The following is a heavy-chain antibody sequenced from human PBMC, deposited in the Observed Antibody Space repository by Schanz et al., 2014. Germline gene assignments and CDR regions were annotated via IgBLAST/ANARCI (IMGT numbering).Heavy chain of an antibody. CDR3: ARVRRRIATPSTPSFRNYYYYAMDV. D-gene: IGHD6-13*01. CDR1: GFIFSSYG. J-gene: IGHJ6*02. CDR2: IWYDGSNK. V-gene: IGHV3-33*01. Sequence: QVQLVESGGGVVQPGRSLRLSCAASGFIFSSYGLHWVRQAPGKGLEWVAFIWYDGSNKYYADSVKGRFTISRDNSKNTLYLQMNSLRAEDTSVYFCARVRRRIATPSTPSFRNYYYYAMDVWGQGTTDTVSS.